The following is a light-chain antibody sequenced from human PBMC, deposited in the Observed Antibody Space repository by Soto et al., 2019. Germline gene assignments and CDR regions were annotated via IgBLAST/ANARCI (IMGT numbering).Light chain of an antibody. CDR1: KLGDKY. V-gene: IGLV3-1*01. Sequence: SYELTQPPSVSVSPGQTASITCSGDKLGDKYACWYQQKPGQSPVLVIHQDSKRPSGIPERFSGSNSGNTATLTISGTQAMDEADYYCQAWDSSTVVFSGGTQLTVL. J-gene: IGLJ2*01. CDR2: QDS. CDR3: QAWDSSTVV.